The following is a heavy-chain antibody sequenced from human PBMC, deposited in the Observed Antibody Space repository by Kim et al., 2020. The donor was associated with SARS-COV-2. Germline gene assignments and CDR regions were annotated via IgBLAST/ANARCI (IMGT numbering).Heavy chain of an antibody. J-gene: IGHJ1*01. CDR1: GFSFRTYG. CDR2: ISYDGSNK. CDR3: AKVRHAIVGDIGA. D-gene: IGHD3-16*01. Sequence: GGSLRLSCSGTGFSFRTYGMHWVRQAPGEGLKWAAYISYDGSNKYYAESVKGRFTISRDNSKNMVYLEMSGLRREDTAVYYCAKVRHAIVGDIGAWGQGT. V-gene: IGHV3-30*02.